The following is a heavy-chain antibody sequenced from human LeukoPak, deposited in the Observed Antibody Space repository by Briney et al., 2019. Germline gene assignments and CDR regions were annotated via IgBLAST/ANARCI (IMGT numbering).Heavy chain of an antibody. CDR3: AKVSI. CDR2: IGGSDSST. V-gene: IGHV3-23*01. Sequence: GGSLRLSCAASGFTFSSYAMTWVRQAPGKGLEWVSSIGGSDSSTYYEDSVKGRFTISRDNSKDTLYLQMNSLRAEDTAVYYCAKVSIWGQGTMVTVSS. CDR1: GFTFSSYA. J-gene: IGHJ3*02.